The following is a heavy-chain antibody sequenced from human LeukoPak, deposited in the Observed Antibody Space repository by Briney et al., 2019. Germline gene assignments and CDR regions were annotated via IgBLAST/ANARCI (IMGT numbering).Heavy chain of an antibody. CDR3: ARARSPPGGSGSPLGDY. V-gene: IGHV1-69*04. Sequence: ASVKVFCKASGGTFSSYAISWVRQAPGQGLGWMGRIIPILGIANYAQKFQGRVTITADKSTSTAYMELSSLRSEDTAVYYCARARSPPGGSGSPLGDYWGQGTLVTVSS. D-gene: IGHD3-10*01. J-gene: IGHJ4*02. CDR1: GGTFSSYA. CDR2: IIPILGIA.